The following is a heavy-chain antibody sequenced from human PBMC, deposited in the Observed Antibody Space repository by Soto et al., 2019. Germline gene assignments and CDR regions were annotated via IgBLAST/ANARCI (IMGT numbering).Heavy chain of an antibody. CDR1: GFAISRGYY. J-gene: IGHJ4*02. D-gene: IGHD1-26*01. CDR3: ATEKVGTTFFDN. V-gene: IGHV4-38-2*02. CDR2: IYPSVSS. Sequence: SETLSLTCSVSGFAISRGYYWSWVRQPPGKGLEWIGSIYPSVSSYHNPSLATRLRLSIDTSKNQFTLNLTSVTAADTALYFCATEKVGTTFFDNWGQGIQVTVSS.